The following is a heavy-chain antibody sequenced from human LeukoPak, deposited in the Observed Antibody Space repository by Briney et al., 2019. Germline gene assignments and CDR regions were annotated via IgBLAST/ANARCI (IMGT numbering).Heavy chain of an antibody. J-gene: IGHJ6*02. Sequence: ASVKVSCKASGYTFTGYYMHWVRQAPGQGLEWMGWINPNSGGTNYAQKFQGRVTMARDTSISTAYMEQSRLRSDDTAVYYCARPITDYDSYGMDVWGQGTTVTVSS. D-gene: IGHD3-3*01. CDR2: INPNSGGT. V-gene: IGHV1-2*02. CDR1: GYTFTGYY. CDR3: ARPITDYDSYGMDV.